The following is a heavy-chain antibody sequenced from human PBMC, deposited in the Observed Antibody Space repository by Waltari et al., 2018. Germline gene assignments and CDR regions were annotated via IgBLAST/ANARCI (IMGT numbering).Heavy chain of an antibody. CDR2: MKQDGSQK. J-gene: IGHJ4*02. CDR1: GLPFSHSW. CDR3: ARDPGYSSFDY. V-gene: IGHV3-7*01. D-gene: IGHD6-19*01. Sequence: EVQLVQPGGGLVQPGAALILPCAVPGLPFSHSWMSWVRQAPGKGLEFVANMKQDGSQKNYVGSVKGRFTISRDNAKNSLYLQMNSLRAEDTAFYYCARDPGYSSFDYWGQGTLVTVSS.